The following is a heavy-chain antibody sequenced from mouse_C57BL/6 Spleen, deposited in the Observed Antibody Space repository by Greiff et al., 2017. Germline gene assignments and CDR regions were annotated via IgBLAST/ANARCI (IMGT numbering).Heavy chain of an antibody. J-gene: IGHJ4*01. CDR3: TLMTRAMDY. CDR1: GFNIKDDY. D-gene: IGHD2-3*01. CDR2: IDPENGDT. V-gene: IGHV14-4*01. Sequence: VQLQQSGVELVRPGASVKLSCTASGFNIKDDYMHWVKQRPEQGLEWIGWIDPENGDTEYASKFQGKATITADTSSNTAYLQLSSLTSEDTAVYYCTLMTRAMDYWGQGTSVTVSS.